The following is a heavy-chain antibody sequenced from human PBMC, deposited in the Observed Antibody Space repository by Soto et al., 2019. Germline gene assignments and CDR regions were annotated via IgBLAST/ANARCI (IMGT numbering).Heavy chain of an antibody. D-gene: IGHD6-19*01. CDR1: GFTFSSYA. CDR3: ASEKHGSGWSLYYHYYGMDV. V-gene: IGHV3-30*09. Sequence: PGGSLRLSCAASGFTFSSYAMHCVRQAPGKGLEWVAVISYDGSNKYYADSVKGRFAISRDNSKNTLYLQMNSLGAEDTAVYYCASEKHGSGWSLYYHYYGMDVWGQGTTVTVSS. CDR2: ISYDGSNK. J-gene: IGHJ6*02.